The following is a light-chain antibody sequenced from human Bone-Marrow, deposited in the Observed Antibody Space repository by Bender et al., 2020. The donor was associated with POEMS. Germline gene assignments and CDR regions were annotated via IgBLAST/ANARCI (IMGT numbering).Light chain of an antibody. CDR1: SSDVGIYNR. J-gene: IGLJ3*02. CDR3: SSYTSSSTLRV. Sequence: QSALTQPPSVSGSPGQSVTISCTGTSSDVGIYNRVSWYQQPPGTAPKLMIYEVANRPSGVPDRFSGSKSGNTASLTISGLQAEDEADYYCSSYTSSSTLRVFGGGTKLTVL. CDR2: EVA. V-gene: IGLV2-18*02.